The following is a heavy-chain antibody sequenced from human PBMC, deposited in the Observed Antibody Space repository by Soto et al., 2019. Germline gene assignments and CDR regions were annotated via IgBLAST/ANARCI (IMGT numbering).Heavy chain of an antibody. J-gene: IGHJ4*01. CDR1: GFTFRSYN. D-gene: IGHD5-12*01. V-gene: IGHV3-48*02. Sequence: PGGSLRLSCAASGFTFRSYNMNWVRQAPGKGLDWLSYISSSSSTIYYADSVKGRFTISRDNAKNSLYLQMNSLRDDDTAMYYCARGGTIAVTTIGDYWGQGTLATVSS. CDR2: ISSSSSTI. CDR3: ARGGTIAVTTIGDY.